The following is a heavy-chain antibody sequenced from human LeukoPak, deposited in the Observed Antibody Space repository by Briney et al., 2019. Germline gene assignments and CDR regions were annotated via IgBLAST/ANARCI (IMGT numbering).Heavy chain of an antibody. CDR3: ARDGHRRYYYDSSGRVHAFYT. V-gene: IGHV1-18*01. Sequence: ASVKVSYKASGYTFTNYGISWVRQAPGQGLEWMGWISAYNGYTNYAQNLQGRVTMTTDTSTSTAYMEVKSLRSDDTAVYYCARDGHRRYYYDSSGRVHAFYTWGQGAMVTVSS. CDR1: GYTFTNYG. J-gene: IGHJ3*02. CDR2: ISAYNGYT. D-gene: IGHD3-22*01.